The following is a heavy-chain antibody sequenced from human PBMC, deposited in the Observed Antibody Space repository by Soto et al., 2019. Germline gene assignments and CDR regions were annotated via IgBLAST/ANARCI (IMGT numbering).Heavy chain of an antibody. J-gene: IGHJ6*02. CDR2: IIPILGIA. V-gene: IGHV1-69*02. CDR3: ASQPTHSSSPYGMDV. Sequence: QVQLVQSGAEVKKPGSSVKVSCKASGGTFSSYTISWVRQAPGQGLEWMGRIIPILGIANYAQKFQGRVTITADKSTSTAYMELSSLRSEDTAVYYCASQPTHSSSPYGMDVWGQGTTVTVSS. CDR1: GGTFSSYT. D-gene: IGHD6-13*01.